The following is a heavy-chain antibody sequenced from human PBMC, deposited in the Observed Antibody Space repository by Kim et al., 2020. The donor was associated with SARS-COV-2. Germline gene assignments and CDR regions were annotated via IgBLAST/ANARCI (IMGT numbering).Heavy chain of an antibody. CDR1: GYTFTSYA. Sequence: ASVKVSCKASGYTFTSYAMHWVRQAPGQRLEWMGWINAGNGNTKYSQKFQGRVTITRDTSASTAYMELSSLRSEDTAVYYCARDPLWFGELLPGAPYLLDYYGMDVWGQGTTVTVSS. CDR3: ARDPLWFGELLPGAPYLLDYYGMDV. CDR2: INAGNGNT. J-gene: IGHJ6*02. D-gene: IGHD3-10*01. V-gene: IGHV1-3*01.